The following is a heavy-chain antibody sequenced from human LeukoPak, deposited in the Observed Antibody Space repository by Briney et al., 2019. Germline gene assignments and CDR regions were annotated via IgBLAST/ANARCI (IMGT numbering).Heavy chain of an antibody. CDR1: GYSFTTNW. V-gene: IGHV5-51*01. CDR2: IYPGDSDT. J-gene: IGHJ4*02. D-gene: IGHD5-12*01. Sequence: GESLKISCKGSGYSFTTNWIGWVRQMPGKGLEWMGLIYPGDSDTRYSPSFQGQVTISADKSISTAYLQWSSLKASDTAMYYCTRLKNGYGDYRGQGTLVTVSS. CDR3: TRLKNGYGDY.